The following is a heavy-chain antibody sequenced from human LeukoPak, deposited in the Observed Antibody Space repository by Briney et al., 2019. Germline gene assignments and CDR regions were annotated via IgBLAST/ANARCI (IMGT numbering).Heavy chain of an antibody. V-gene: IGHV3-20*04. J-gene: IGHJ3*02. Sequence: GGSLRLSCAASGFTFSNAWMSWVRQAPGKGLEWVSGINWNGGSTGYADSVKGRFTISRENAKNSLYLQMNSLRAEDTALYYCARVDPNGAFDIWGQGTMVTVSS. CDR3: ARVDPNGAFDI. CDR1: GFTFSNAW. CDR2: INWNGGST.